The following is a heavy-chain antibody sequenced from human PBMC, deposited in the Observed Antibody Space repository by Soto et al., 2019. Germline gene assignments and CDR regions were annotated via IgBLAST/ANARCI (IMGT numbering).Heavy chain of an antibody. CDR2: MYYSGST. Sequence: PSETLSLTCTISGDSISISSYYWAWIRQPPGKGLEWIGSMYYSGSTYNNPSLKSRVTMSVDTPKKQFSLILSSVTAADTAVYYCAAMLIIGATPDHFEYWDEGNLVTVSS. J-gene: IGHJ4*01. D-gene: IGHD3-16*01. CDR3: AAMLIIGATPDHFEY. CDR1: GDSISISSYY. V-gene: IGHV4-39*01.